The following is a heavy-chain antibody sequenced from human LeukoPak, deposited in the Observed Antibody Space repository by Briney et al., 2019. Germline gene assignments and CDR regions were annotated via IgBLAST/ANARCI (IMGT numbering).Heavy chain of an antibody. CDR3: ARASYSYDISGWVPFDY. J-gene: IGHJ4*02. D-gene: IGHD3-22*01. CDR2: IYTSGST. CDR1: GNSISSGDYY. Sequence: SETLSLTCTVSGNSISSGDYYWRWIRQPAGKGLEWIGRIYTSGSTSYNPSLKSRVTISGDTSKNQFSLRLSSVTAADTAVYYCARASYSYDISGWVPFDYWGQGTLVTVSS. V-gene: IGHV4-61*02.